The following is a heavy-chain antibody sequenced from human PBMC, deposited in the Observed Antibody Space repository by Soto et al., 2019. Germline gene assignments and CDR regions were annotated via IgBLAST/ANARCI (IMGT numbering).Heavy chain of an antibody. V-gene: IGHV3-66*01. Sequence: EVQLVESGGGLVQPGGSLRLSCAASGFTVSSNYMSWVRQAPGKGLERVSVIYSGGSTYYADSVKGRFTISRDNSKNTLYLQMNSLRAEDTAVYYCAREYSYGYYYYYAMDVWGQGTTVTVSS. CDR2: IYSGGST. J-gene: IGHJ6*02. D-gene: IGHD5-18*01. CDR3: AREYSYGYYYYYAMDV. CDR1: GFTVSSNY.